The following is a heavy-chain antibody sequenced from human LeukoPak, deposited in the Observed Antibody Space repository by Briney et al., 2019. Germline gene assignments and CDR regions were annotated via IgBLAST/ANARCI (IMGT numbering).Heavy chain of an antibody. CDR3: ARERSVPAVRAHNWFDP. CDR2: ISSSSRSI. CDR1: GVTFSGYN. D-gene: IGHD1-26*01. V-gene: IGHV3-21*06. Sequence: GGSLRLSCVGSGVTFSGYNIDWVRQAPGKGLEWVSSISSSSRSIYYADSLKGRITISRDNTKHSVFLQMSGLRVDDTAVYYCARERSVPAVRAHNWFDPWGRGTLVIVSS. J-gene: IGHJ5*01.